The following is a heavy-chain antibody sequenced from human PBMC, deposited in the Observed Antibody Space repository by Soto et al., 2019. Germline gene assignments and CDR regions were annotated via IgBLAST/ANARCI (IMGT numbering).Heavy chain of an antibody. CDR3: AAELYSGGSCCSFDI. CDR1: GFTFSNSA. J-gene: IGHJ3*02. Sequence: EASVKVSCKTSGFTFSNSAVQWVRQARGQRLEWMAWIVVGSGNTKYAQKFQERVTITRDMSTSTVHMELSSLRTDDTAVYYCAAELYSGGSCCSFDIWGQGTMVTVSS. D-gene: IGHD2-15*01. CDR2: IVVGSGNT. V-gene: IGHV1-58*01.